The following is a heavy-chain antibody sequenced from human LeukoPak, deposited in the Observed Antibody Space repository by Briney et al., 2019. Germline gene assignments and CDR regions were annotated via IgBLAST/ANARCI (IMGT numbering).Heavy chain of an antibody. D-gene: IGHD6-6*01. V-gene: IGHV3-9*01. Sequence: PGGSLRLSCAASGITHENHAMHGVRQAAGRGLEGVTGIKWNSRNIGYEGDVKGRFTLSRHHPKNSVSLQINRLRGEDTAVYYCASRHYRRPSSWGQGTLVTVSS. CDR2: IKWNSRNI. CDR1: GITHENHA. CDR3: ASRHYRRPSS. J-gene: IGHJ5*02.